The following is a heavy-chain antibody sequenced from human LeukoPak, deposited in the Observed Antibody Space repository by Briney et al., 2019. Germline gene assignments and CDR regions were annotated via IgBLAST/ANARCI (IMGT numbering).Heavy chain of an antibody. Sequence: QAGGSLRLSCAASGFTFSAYGMHWVRQAPGKGLEWVAVISYDGSNKYYADSVEGRFTISRDNSKNTLYLQMNSLRAEDTAVYYCAKDPWYYDILTGDNWFDPWGQGTLVTVSS. CDR1: GFTFSAYG. V-gene: IGHV3-30*18. J-gene: IGHJ5*02. D-gene: IGHD3-9*01. CDR2: ISYDGSNK. CDR3: AKDPWYYDILTGDNWFDP.